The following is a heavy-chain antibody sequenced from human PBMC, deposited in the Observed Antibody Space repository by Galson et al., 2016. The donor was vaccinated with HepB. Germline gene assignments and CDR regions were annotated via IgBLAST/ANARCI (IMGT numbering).Heavy chain of an antibody. CDR3: ARRPRDFRSRAHFKYYYYGMDV. J-gene: IGHJ6*02. V-gene: IGHV4-34*01. Sequence: LRLSCAAFGFTFSWFGMHWVRQAPGKGLEWIGEVSDSGSTNYHPSLKSRLTISVDTSKKQFSLKLSSLTAADTAVYYCARRPRDFRSRAHFKYYYYGMDVWGQGTTVTVSS. D-gene: IGHD3-3*01. CDR1: GFTFSWFG. CDR2: VSDSGST.